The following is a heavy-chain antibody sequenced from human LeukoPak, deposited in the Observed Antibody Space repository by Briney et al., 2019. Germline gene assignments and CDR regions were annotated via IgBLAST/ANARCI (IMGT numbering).Heavy chain of an antibody. D-gene: IGHD4-17*01. CDR2: MSISTSTFI. J-gene: IGHJ4*02. CDR1: GFSFSKYS. Sequence: GGSLRLSCVASGFSFSKYSMNWVRQAPGKGLEWVSSMSISTSTFIYYADSVKGRFTISRDNAKNTLYLQMNSLRAEDTAVYYCAKENTKTPFRPGEATVTKGYFHYWGQGTLVTVSS. V-gene: IGHV3-21*04. CDR3: AKENTKTPFRPGEATVTKGYFHY.